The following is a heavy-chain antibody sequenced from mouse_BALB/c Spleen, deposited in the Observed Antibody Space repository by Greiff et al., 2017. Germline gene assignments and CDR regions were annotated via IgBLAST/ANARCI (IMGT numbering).Heavy chain of an antibody. CDR2: ISYDGSN. V-gene: IGHV3-6*02. CDR1: GYSITSGYY. Sequence: EVQLQQSGPGLVKPSQSLSLTCSVTGYSITSGYYWNWIRQFPGNKLEWMGYISYDGSNNYNPSLKNRISITRDTSKNQFFLKLNSVTTEDTATYYCAREGGRGAYWGQGTLVTVSA. J-gene: IGHJ3*01. CDR3: AREGGRGAY. D-gene: IGHD3-3*01.